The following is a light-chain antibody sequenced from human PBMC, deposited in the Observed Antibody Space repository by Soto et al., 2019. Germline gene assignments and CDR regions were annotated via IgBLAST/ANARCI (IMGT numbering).Light chain of an antibody. J-gene: IGLJ1*01. CDR1: SSDVGGYNY. CDR2: DVS. Sequence: QSVLTQPASLSGSPGQSITLSCTGTSSDVGGYNYVSWYQQHPGKAPKLMIYDVSNRPSGVSNRFSGSKSGNTASLTISGLQAEDEADYYCSSYTSSSTSVFGTGTKVTVL. V-gene: IGLV2-14*01. CDR3: SSYTSSSTSV.